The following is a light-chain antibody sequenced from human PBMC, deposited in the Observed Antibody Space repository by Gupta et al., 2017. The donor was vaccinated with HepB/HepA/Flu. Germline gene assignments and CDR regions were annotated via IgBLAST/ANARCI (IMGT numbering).Light chain of an antibody. CDR3: QQLSNWLSLT. CDR2: DAS. J-gene: IGKJ4*01. Sequence: EIVLTQSPATLSLSPGERATLSCRASQSVSSYLAWYQQKPGQAPRLLIYDASNRATGIPARFSGSGAGTDFTLTISSREPEDFAVYYFQQLSNWLSLTVGGGTKVEIK. V-gene: IGKV3-11*01. CDR1: QSVSSY.